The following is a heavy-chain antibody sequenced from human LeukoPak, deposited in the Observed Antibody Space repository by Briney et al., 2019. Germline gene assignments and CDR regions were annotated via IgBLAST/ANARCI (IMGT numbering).Heavy chain of an antibody. V-gene: IGHV1-8*03. J-gene: IGHJ6*03. Sequence: GASVKVSCKASGYTFTSYDINWVRQATGQGLEWMGWMNPNSGNTGYAQKFQGRVTITRNTSISTAYMELSSLRSEDTAVYYCARGLSPGPALEWLSREFYYYYYYMDVWGKGTTVTVSS. CDR2: MNPNSGNT. CDR3: ARGLSPGPALEWLSREFYYYYYYMDV. CDR1: GYTFTSYD. D-gene: IGHD3-3*01.